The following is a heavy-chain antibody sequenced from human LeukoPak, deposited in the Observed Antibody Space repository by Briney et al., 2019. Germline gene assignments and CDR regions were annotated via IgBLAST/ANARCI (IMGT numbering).Heavy chain of an antibody. D-gene: IGHD2-15*01. Sequence: PGGSLRLSCAASGFTFSDYSMNWVRQAPGKGLEWVSSISSNSAYLYYVDSLRGRFTVSRDNAKSSLSLQMNSLRVEDTAVYYCARAHCSGRGCYQRYDGLDIWGQGTVVTVSS. J-gene: IGHJ3*02. CDR1: GFTFSDYS. CDR2: ISSNSAYL. V-gene: IGHV3-21*01. CDR3: ARAHCSGRGCYQRYDGLDI.